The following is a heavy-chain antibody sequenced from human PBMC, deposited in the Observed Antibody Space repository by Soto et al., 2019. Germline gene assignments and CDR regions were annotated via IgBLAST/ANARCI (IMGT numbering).Heavy chain of an antibody. V-gene: IGHV1-69*13. D-gene: IGHD3-22*01. J-gene: IGHJ6*02. Sequence: SVKVCCKASGGTFSKYAISWVRQAPGQGLEWLGGIIPMFGTPNYAQKFQGRVTISADESTTTAYLELSSLRSADTAVYFCARPLRDRNFYHVLAVQGQVPTVTVS. CDR3: ARPLRDRNFYHVLAV. CDR1: GGTFSKYA. CDR2: IIPMFGTP.